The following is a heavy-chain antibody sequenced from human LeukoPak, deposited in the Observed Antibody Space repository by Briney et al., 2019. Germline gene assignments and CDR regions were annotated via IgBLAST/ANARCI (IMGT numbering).Heavy chain of an antibody. Sequence: PGGSLRLSCAASGFTFGDYAMHWVRQAPGKGLEWVSGICWDGGSIGYADSVKGRFTISRDNAKNSLYLQMNSLRAEDTALYYCAKATSSSPRGMDVWGQGTTVTVSS. CDR1: GFTFGDYA. J-gene: IGHJ6*02. CDR3: AKATSSSPRGMDV. D-gene: IGHD6-19*01. V-gene: IGHV3-9*01. CDR2: ICWDGGSI.